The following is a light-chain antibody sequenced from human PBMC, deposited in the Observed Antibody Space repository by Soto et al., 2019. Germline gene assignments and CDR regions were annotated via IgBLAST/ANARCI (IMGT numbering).Light chain of an antibody. CDR2: GAS. Sequence: EIVLTQSPGTLSLSPGESATLSCRASQYVSVRFLAWYQQKPGQAPRLLIYGASGRATGIPDRFTGSGSGTDFTLTINRLEPEDFAVYFCQQYGSSPQTFGQGTKVEIK. V-gene: IGKV3-20*01. CDR3: QQYGSSPQT. CDR1: QYVSVRF. J-gene: IGKJ1*01.